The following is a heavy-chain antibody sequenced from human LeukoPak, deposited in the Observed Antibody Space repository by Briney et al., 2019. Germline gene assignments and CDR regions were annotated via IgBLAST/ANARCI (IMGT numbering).Heavy chain of an antibody. V-gene: IGHV3-30*02. CDR3: AKDFNWGFDY. CDR2: IRNDGSDK. CDR1: GFTLRKYG. Sequence: GGSLTLLCAASGFTLRKYGMQGVRRAPGKGLEWVAFIRNDGSDKYYADSVKGRFTISRDSPKNTLYVQMNSLRAEDTAVYYCAKDFNWGFDYWGQGILVTVSS. J-gene: IGHJ4*02. D-gene: IGHD7-27*01.